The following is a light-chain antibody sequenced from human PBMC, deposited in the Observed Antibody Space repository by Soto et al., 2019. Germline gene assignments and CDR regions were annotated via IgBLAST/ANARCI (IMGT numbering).Light chain of an antibody. Sequence: EIDLTQSPGTLSLSPGERATLSCRASQTLSTNSLAWYQQRLGQTPRLLIYAASTRDTDIPDRFNGGGSGTGFALTISRLEPEDFALYYCQQYDASPLQLGPGTKVDIK. J-gene: IGKJ3*01. V-gene: IGKV3-20*01. CDR3: QQYDASPLQ. CDR2: AAS. CDR1: QTLSTNS.